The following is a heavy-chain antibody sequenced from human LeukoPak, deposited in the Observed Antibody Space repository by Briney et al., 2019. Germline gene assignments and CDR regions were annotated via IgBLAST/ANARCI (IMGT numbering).Heavy chain of an antibody. V-gene: IGHV4-4*09. Sequence: SETLSLTCTVSGGSISGYYWSWIRQPPGQGLEWIAYIHSNGYTNYNPSLKSRVTISVDTSKNQFSLKVTSVTAADTAVYYCTKREGPMSGSYDYFDPWGQGTLVTVS. D-gene: IGHD1-26*01. CDR1: GGSISGYY. CDR2: IHSNGYT. J-gene: IGHJ5*02. CDR3: TKREGPMSGSYDYFDP.